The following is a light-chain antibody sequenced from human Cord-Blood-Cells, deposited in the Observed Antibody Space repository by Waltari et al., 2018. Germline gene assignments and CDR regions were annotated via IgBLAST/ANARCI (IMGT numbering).Light chain of an antibody. CDR3: QQYNNWPYS. V-gene: IGKV3D-15*01. Sequence: EIVMTQSPATLPVSPGDRATLSCRASQSVSSNLAWYQQKPGQAPRPLIYGASTRATGIPARFSGSGSGTEFTLTISSLQSEDFAVYYCQQYNNWPYSFGQGTKLEIK. J-gene: IGKJ2*03. CDR2: GAS. CDR1: QSVSSN.